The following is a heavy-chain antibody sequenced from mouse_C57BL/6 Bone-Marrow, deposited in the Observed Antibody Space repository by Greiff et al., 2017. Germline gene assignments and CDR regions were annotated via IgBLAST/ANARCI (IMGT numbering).Heavy chain of an antibody. D-gene: IGHD1-1*01. V-gene: IGHV1-5*01. J-gene: IGHJ4*01. CDR2: IYPGNSDT. CDR3: TYYYCPYAMDY. Sequence: VQLQQSGPVLARPGASVKMSCKTSGYTFTSYWMHWVKQRPGQGLEWIGAIYPGNSDTSYNQKFKGKAKLTAVTSASTAYLELISLTTEDSAVYYCTYYYCPYAMDYWGQGTSVTVSS. CDR1: GYTFTSYW.